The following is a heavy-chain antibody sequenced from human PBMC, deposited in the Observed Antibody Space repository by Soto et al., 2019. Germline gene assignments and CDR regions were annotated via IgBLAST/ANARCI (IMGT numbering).Heavy chain of an antibody. CDR3: ARVMRSGYFDALDL. CDR1: GYNFTSYW. Sequence: GESLKISCKGSGYNFTSYWSGWVRQMPGKGLEWMGIIYPGDSDTRYSPSFQGQVTISADKSISTAYLQWSGLKASDTAMYYYARVMRSGYFDALDLWGQGTMVTVSS. J-gene: IGHJ3*01. CDR2: IYPGDSDT. D-gene: IGHD5-12*01. V-gene: IGHV5-51*01.